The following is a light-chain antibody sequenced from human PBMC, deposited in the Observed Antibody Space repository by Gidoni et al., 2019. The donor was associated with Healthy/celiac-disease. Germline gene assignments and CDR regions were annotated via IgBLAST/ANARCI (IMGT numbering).Light chain of an antibody. J-gene: IGKJ1*01. V-gene: IGKV1-5*03. CDR1: QSISSW. CDR3: QQYNSYWT. Sequence: DIQMTQSPSTLSASVGDRVTITCRASQSISSWLAWYQQKPGNAPKLLFYKASSLESGVPSRFSGSGSGTEFTLTISSLQPDDFATYYCQQYNSYWTFXQXTKVEIK. CDR2: KAS.